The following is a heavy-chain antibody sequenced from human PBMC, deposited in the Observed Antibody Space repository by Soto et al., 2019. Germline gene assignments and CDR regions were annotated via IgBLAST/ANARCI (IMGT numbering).Heavy chain of an antibody. CDR1: GFRVSDNY. CDR3: ARQDSLSPLDN. J-gene: IGHJ4*02. CDR2: LYTGGTT. Sequence: EVQLVESGGGLIQPGGSLTISCAASGFRVSDNYLTWVRQAPGKGLEWVSILYTGGTTNYADSVRGRFTISRDNSKNTLYLQMNSLRFEDTAVYSCARQDSLSPLDNWGQGTRVTVSS. D-gene: IGHD2-15*01. V-gene: IGHV3-53*01.